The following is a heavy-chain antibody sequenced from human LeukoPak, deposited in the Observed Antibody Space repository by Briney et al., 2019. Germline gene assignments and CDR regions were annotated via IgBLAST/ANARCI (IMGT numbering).Heavy chain of an antibody. CDR2: ITPLFGTA. CDR3: ARSMVDTAMVPSSYYYYGMDV. J-gene: IGHJ6*02. D-gene: IGHD5-18*01. Sequence: SVKVSCKTSGGTFSKYTISWVRQRPGQGLEWMGGITPLFGTANYAQKFQGRVTITADESTSTAYMELSSLRSEDTAVYYCARSMVDTAMVPSSYYYYGMDVWGQGTTVTVSS. CDR1: GGTFSKYT. V-gene: IGHV1-69*13.